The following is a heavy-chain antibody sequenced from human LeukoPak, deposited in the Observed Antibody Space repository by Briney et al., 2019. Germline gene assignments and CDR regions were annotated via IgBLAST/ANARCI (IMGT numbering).Heavy chain of an antibody. CDR1: GGSISSGGYY. CDR3: ARQITTTRYSSSWGSFDY. J-gene: IGHJ4*02. Sequence: SQTLSLTCTVSGGSISSGGYYWSWIRQHPGKGLEWIGYIYYSGSSNYNPSLKSRVTISVDTSKNQFSLKLSSVTAADTAVYYCARQITTTRYSSSWGSFDYWGQGTLVTVSS. D-gene: IGHD6-13*01. V-gene: IGHV4-31*03. CDR2: IYYSGSS.